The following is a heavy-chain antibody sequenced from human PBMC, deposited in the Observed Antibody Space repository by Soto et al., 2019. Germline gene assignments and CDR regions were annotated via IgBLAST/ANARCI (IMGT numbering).Heavy chain of an antibody. CDR3: ARPRGIAPAVWYFDL. V-gene: IGHV4-59*08. D-gene: IGHD6-13*01. J-gene: IGHJ2*01. CDR1: GGSISSHY. Sequence: QVQVQESGPGLVNPSEALSLTCTVSGGSISSHYWSWIRQPPGRGLEWIGFIYYSGITDSNPSLKSRVTISLDTSKNQLSLRLSSVTAADTAVYYCARPRGIAPAVWYFDLWGRGTLVTVSS. CDR2: IYYSGIT.